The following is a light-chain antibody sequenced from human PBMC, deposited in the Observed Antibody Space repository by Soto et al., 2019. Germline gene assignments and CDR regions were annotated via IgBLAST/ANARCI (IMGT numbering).Light chain of an antibody. CDR2: DVN. CDR3: TSWTTSTTMI. V-gene: IGLV2-14*03. Sequence: QSALTQPASVFWSPGQSITISCTGTSSDIGAYNFVSWYQQHPGKDPKLMFYDVNIRPSGVSNGFSGSKSGNTASLTISGLQAEDEADYYCTSWTTSTTMIFGGGTPVTVL. CDR1: SSDIGAYNF. J-gene: IGLJ2*01.